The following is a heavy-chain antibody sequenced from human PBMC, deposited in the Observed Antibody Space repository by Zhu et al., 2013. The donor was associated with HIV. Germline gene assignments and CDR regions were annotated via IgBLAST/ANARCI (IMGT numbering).Heavy chain of an antibody. CDR1: GYTFTSYD. J-gene: IGHJ5*02. D-gene: IGHD1-20*01. CDR2: MNPHSGNT. V-gene: IGHV1-8*01. Sequence: QVQLVQSGAEVKKPGASVKVSCKASGYTFTSYDINWVRQASGQGLEWMGWMNPHSGNTGFAKKFQGRVTMTRNSSISTAYMELSSLRSEDAAVYYCARAPLRYNWFDPWGQGTLVTVSS. CDR3: ARAPLRYNWFDP.